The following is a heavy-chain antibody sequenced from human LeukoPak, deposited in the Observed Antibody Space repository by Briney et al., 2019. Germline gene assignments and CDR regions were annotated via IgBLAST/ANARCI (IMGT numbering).Heavy chain of an antibody. CDR1: GNYW. V-gene: IGHV3-74*01. J-gene: IGHJ4*02. D-gene: IGHD5-18*01. CDR3: ARDGGYGYEFDY. Sequence: GGSLRLSCAASGNYWMHWVRQAPGKGLVWVSHINSDGSWTGYADSVKGRFTISKDNAKNTVYLQMNNLRAEDTAVYYCARDGGYGYEFDYWGQGTLVTVSS. CDR2: INSDGSWT.